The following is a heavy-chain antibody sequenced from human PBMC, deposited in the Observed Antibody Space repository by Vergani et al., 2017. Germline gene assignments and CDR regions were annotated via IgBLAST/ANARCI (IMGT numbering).Heavy chain of an antibody. CDR2: ISSSSSTI. V-gene: IGHV3-48*04. J-gene: IGHJ4*02. Sequence: EVQLVESGGGLVQPGGSLRLSCAASGFTFSSYSMNWVRQAPGKGLEWVSYISSSSSTIYYADSVKGRFTISRDNAKNSLYLQMNSLRAEDTAVYYCAKALIVGATDGTFDYWGQGTLVTGSS. D-gene: IGHD1-26*01. CDR3: AKALIVGATDGTFDY. CDR1: GFTFSSYS.